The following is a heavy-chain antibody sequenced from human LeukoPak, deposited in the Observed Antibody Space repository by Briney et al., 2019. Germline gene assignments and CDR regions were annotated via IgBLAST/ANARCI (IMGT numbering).Heavy chain of an antibody. J-gene: IGHJ4*02. Sequence: GGSLRLSCAASGLHFSGTAMSWVRQAPGKGLEWVSAISHDGMNAYYADSVKGRFTISRDNAKNSLYLQMNSLRAEDTAVYYCARGPNYYDSSGYYSDMYYFDYWGQGTLVTVSS. CDR1: GLHFSGTA. CDR2: ISHDGMNA. CDR3: ARGPNYYDSSGYYSDMYYFDY. D-gene: IGHD3-22*01. V-gene: IGHV3-23*01.